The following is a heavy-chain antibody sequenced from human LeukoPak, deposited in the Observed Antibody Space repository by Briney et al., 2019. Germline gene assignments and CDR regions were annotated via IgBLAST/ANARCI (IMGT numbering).Heavy chain of an antibody. J-gene: IGHJ4*02. CDR2: ISGSGGST. D-gene: IGHD1-26*01. V-gene: IGHV3-23*01. CDR1: GFTFSSYA. Sequence: PGGSLRLSCAASGFTFSSYAMSWVRQAPGKGLEWVSVISGSGGSTYYADSVKGRFSISRDNSKNTLYLQMNSLRVEDTAVYFCSSGLFSDYWGQGTLVIVSS. CDR3: SSGLFSDY.